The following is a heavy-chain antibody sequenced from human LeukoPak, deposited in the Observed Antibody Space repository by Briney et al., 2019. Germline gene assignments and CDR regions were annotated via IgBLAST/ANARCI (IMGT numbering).Heavy chain of an antibody. Sequence: SETLSLTCAVYGGSFSGYYWSWIRQPPVKGLEWIGEINHSGSTNYNPSLKSRLTISVDTSKNQFSLKLSSVTAADTAVYYCARGRGYNAFDIWGQGTMVTVSS. D-gene: IGHD5-18*01. CDR3: ARGRGYNAFDI. CDR1: GGSFSGYY. V-gene: IGHV4-34*01. CDR2: INHSGST. J-gene: IGHJ3*02.